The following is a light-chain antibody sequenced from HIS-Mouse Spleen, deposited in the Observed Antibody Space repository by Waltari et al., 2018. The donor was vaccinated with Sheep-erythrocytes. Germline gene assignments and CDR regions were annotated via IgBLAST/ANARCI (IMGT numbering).Light chain of an antibody. V-gene: IGLV2-11*01. Sequence: QSALTQPRSVSGSPGQSVTISCTGTSSDVGGYNYVSWYQQHPGKAPKLMIYDVRKRPSGGPDRFSGSKSGNTASLTISGLQAEDEADYYCCSYAGSYSWVFGGGTKLTVL. CDR2: DVR. CDR3: CSYAGSYSWV. J-gene: IGLJ3*02. CDR1: SSDVGGYNY.